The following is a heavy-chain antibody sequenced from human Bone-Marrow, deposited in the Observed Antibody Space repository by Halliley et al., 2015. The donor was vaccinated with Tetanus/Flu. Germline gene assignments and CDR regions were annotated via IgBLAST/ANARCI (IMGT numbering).Heavy chain of an antibody. D-gene: IGHD3-22*01. CDR3: AKGLHMYDYDRRDYRDHYFYYGMDV. CDR2: K. V-gene: IGHV3-30*02. Sequence: KYSADSVKGRFTISRDNSKNTLFLQMKSLRADDTAVYYCAKGLHMYDYDRRDYRDHYFYYGMDVWGQGTTVTVSS. J-gene: IGHJ6*02.